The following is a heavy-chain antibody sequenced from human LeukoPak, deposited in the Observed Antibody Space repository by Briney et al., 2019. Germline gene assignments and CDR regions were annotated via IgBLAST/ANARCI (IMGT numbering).Heavy chain of an antibody. V-gene: IGHV4-61*05. CDR2: IYYSGST. J-gene: IGHJ5*02. Sequence: PSETLSLTCTVSGGSISSSSYYWGWIRQPPGKGLEWIGYIYYSGSTNYNPSLKSRVTISVDTSKNQFSLKLSSVTAADTAVYYCARGRIVGATLWFDPWGQGTLVTVSS. CDR1: GGSISSSSYY. CDR3: ARGRIVGATLWFDP. D-gene: IGHD1-26*01.